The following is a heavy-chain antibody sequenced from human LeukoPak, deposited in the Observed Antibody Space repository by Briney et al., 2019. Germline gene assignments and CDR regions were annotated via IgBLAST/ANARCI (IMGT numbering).Heavy chain of an antibody. CDR3: ARGLGYCSGGSCYVERGGFDP. CDR2: ISSSSSYI. D-gene: IGHD2-15*01. J-gene: IGHJ5*02. V-gene: IGHV3-21*01. Sequence: PGRSLRLSCAASGFTFSSYSINWVRQAPGKGLEWVSSISSSSSYIYYADSVKGRFTISRDNAKNSLYLQMNSLRAEDTAVYYCARGLGYCSGGSCYVERGGFDPWGQRTLVTVSS. CDR1: GFTFSSYS.